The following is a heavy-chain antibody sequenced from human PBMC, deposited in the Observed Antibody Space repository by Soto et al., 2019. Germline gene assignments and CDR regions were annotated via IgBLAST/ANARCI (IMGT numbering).Heavy chain of an antibody. V-gene: IGHV4-38-2*01. Sequence: SETLSLTCVVSNFSISSGYYWGWIRQSPGKGLEWIASIYRSGTTSYNPSLKSRVTISVDPSKNQFSLMLTAVTAADTAVYYCARTHSGSYYSVFNHWGRGSLVTVSS. CDR1: NFSISSGYY. CDR3: ARTHSGSYYSVFNH. J-gene: IGHJ4*02. CDR2: IYRSGTT. D-gene: IGHD1-26*01.